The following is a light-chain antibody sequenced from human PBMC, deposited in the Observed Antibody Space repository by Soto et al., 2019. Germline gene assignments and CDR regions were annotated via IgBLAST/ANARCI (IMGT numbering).Light chain of an antibody. Sequence: EIVLTQSPGTLSLSPGERATLSCRASQSISSSSLAWYQQKRGQAPRLLIYGASRRATGIPDTFSGSGSGTDFTLTISNLQSEDFALYYCQHYSGWPPVFGQGTKVEIK. J-gene: IGKJ2*01. V-gene: IGKV3-20*01. CDR1: QSISSSS. CDR3: QHYSGWPPV. CDR2: GAS.